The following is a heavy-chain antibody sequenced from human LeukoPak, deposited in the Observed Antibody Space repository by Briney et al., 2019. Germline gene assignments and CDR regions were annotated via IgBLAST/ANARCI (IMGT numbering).Heavy chain of an antibody. CDR1: GGSFSGYY. CDR2: INHSGST. D-gene: IGHD2-2*01. Sequence: SETLSLTCAVYGGSFSGYYWSWIRQPPGKGLEWIGEINHSGSTNYNPSLKSRVTISVDTSKNQFSLKLSSVTAADTAVYYCARSQVPAAIDYWGQGTLVTVSS. J-gene: IGHJ4*02. CDR3: ARSQVPAAIDY. V-gene: IGHV4-34*01.